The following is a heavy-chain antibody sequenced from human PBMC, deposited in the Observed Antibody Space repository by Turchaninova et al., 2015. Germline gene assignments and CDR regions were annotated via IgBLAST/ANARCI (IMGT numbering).Heavy chain of an antibody. D-gene: IGHD6-13*01. V-gene: IGHV3-74*01. J-gene: IGHJ5*02. Sequence: ELQLVESGGGVVQPGGSLTISGAAAGFTFRCYYFTWVRQAPGKGLVWVSRISSYEIITSYADSVKGRFTISIDNAKNTLYLQMNSLRAEDTAVYYCARGGRTAGIFWFDPWGQGTLVTVSS. CDR2: ISSYEIIT. CDR3: ARGGRTAGIFWFDP. CDR1: GFTFRCYY.